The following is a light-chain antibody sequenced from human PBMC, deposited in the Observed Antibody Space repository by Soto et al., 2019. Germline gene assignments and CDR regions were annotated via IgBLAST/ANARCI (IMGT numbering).Light chain of an antibody. CDR1: QGIINY. CDR3: QQLFMYPPT. V-gene: IGKV1-9*01. CDR2: GAS. Sequence: IHLTPSPSSLAASIGDRVITTHQASQGIINYVAWYQQKPGKAPKLLIYGASTLQGGVPSRFSGSGSGTDFTLTVSSLQPEDLATYYCQQLFMYPPTFGPGTKVDIK. J-gene: IGKJ3*01.